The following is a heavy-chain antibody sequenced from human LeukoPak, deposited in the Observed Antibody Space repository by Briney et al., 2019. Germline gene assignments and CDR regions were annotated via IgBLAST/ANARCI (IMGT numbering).Heavy chain of an antibody. CDR1: GFTFSSYG. CDR3: AELGITMIGGV. V-gene: IGHV3-48*04. D-gene: IGHD3-10*02. J-gene: IGHJ6*04. Sequence: GGSLRLSCAASGFTFSSYGMHWVRQAPGKGLEWVSYISSSGSTIYYADSVKGRFTISRDNAKNSLYLQMNSLRAEDTAVCYCAELGITMIGGVWGKGTTVTISS. CDR2: ISSSGSTI.